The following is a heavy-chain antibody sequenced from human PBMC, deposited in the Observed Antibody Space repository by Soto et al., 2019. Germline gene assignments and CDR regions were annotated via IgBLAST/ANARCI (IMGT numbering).Heavy chain of an antibody. Sequence: ALVKVSCKASGYTFTIHDIHWVRQAPGQGLEWMAGLNPHSGKAAYAQRFQGRLTMTGNASTSTAYMELSGLRSEDTAMYYCARVSSIAARRSYDSWGQGTLVTVSS. CDR3: ARVSSIAARRSYDS. CDR2: LNPHSGKA. CDR1: GYTFTIHD. V-gene: IGHV1-8*01. D-gene: IGHD6-6*01. J-gene: IGHJ4*02.